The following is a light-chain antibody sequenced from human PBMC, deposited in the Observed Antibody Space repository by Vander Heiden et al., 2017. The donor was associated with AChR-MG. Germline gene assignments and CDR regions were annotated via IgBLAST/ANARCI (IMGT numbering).Light chain of an antibody. Sequence: QSVLTQPPSVSGAPGPRVTISCTGSSSNSGAGYDVHWYQQPPGTAPNLLIYGNSNRPAGVPDRFSGSKSGTSASLAIPGLQAEDEADYYCQSYDSSLGEVFGTGTKVTVL. CDR2: GNS. CDR1: SSNSGAGYD. CDR3: QSYDSSLGEV. V-gene: IGLV1-40*01. J-gene: IGLJ1*01.